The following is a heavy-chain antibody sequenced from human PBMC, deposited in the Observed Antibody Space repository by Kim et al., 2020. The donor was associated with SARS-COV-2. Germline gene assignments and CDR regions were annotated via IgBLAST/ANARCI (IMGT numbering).Heavy chain of an antibody. V-gene: IGHV4-39*07. CDR2: IYYSGST. CDR1: GGSISSSSYY. J-gene: IGHJ4*02. CDR3: AREDVRSVVRDYGDYVDY. Sequence: SETLSLTCTVSGGSISSSSYYWGWIRQPPGKGLEWIGSIYYSGSTYYNPSLKSRVTISVDTSKNQFSLKLSSVTAADTAVYYCAREDVRSVVRDYGDYVDYWGQGTLVTVSS. D-gene: IGHD4-17*01.